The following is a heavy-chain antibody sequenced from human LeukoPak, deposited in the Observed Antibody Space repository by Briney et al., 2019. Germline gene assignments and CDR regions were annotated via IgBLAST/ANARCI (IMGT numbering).Heavy chain of an antibody. Sequence: PGGSLRLSCAASGSTFSSYAMSWVRQAPGKGLEWVSAISGSGGSTYYADSVRGRFTISRDNPKNTLYLQMNSLRAEDTAVYYCAKAHGDSDVLDYWGQGTLVTVSS. V-gene: IGHV3-23*01. CDR3: AKAHGDSDVLDY. D-gene: IGHD4-17*01. CDR2: ISGSGGST. J-gene: IGHJ4*02. CDR1: GSTFSSYA.